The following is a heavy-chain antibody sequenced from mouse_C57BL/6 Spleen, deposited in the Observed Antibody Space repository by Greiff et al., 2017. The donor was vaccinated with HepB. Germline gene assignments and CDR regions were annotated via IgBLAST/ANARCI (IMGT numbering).Heavy chain of an antibody. V-gene: IGHV1-72*01. J-gene: IGHJ3*01. D-gene: IGHD1-1*01. Sequence: QVQLQQPGAELVKPGASVKLSCKASGYTFTSYWMHWVKQRPGRGLEWIGRIDPNSGGTKYNEKFKSKATLTVDKPSSTAYMPLSSLTSEDSAVYYCARDGRDYYGSSSFAYWGQGTLVTVSA. CDR1: GYTFTSYW. CDR3: ARDGRDYYGSSSFAY. CDR2: IDPNSGGT.